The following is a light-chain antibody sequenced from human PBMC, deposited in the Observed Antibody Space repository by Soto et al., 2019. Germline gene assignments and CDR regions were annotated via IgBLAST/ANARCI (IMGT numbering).Light chain of an antibody. V-gene: IGLV3-1*01. CDR1: KLGDKY. Sequence: SYELTQPPSVTVSPGQTASITCSGDKLGDKYACWYQQKPGQSPVLVIYQDSKRPSGIPERFSGSNSGNTATLTISGTQAIDEADYYCQAWDSSTVVFGGWTKLTVL. CDR2: QDS. J-gene: IGLJ2*01. CDR3: QAWDSSTVV.